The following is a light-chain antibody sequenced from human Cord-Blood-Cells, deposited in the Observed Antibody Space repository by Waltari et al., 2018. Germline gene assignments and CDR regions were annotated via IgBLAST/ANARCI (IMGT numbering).Light chain of an antibody. V-gene: IGKV3-15*01. CDR2: GAS. CDR3: QQYNNWSPLT. CDR1: QSVSSN. Sequence: EIVMTQSPATLSVSPGERATLSCRGSQSVSSNLAWYQQKPGQAPRLLIYGASTRATGIPARFSGSGSGTEFTLTISSLQSEDFAVYYCQQYNNWSPLTFGGGTKVEIK. J-gene: IGKJ4*01.